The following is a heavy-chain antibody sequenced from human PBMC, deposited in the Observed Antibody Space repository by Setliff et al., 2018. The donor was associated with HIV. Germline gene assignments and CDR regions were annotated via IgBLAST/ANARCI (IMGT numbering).Heavy chain of an antibody. CDR1: GGSFNGYY. V-gene: IGHV4-34*01. CDR3: ARGWGHDGFDF. Sequence: PSETLSLTCAVYGGSFNGYYWSWIRQPPGKGLEWIGEINHSGSTNYNPSLKSRVTMSVDKSKNQFSLNVSSVTAADTAVYYCARGWGHDGFDFWGQGTMVTVSS. D-gene: IGHD7-27*01. J-gene: IGHJ3*01. CDR2: INHSGST.